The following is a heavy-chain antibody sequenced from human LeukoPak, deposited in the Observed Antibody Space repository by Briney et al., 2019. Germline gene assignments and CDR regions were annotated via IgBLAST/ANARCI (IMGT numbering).Heavy chain of an antibody. D-gene: IGHD1-7*01. Sequence: GASVKVPCKASGGTFSSYAISWVRQAPGQGLEWMGGIIPIFGTANYAQKFQGRVTITADESTSTAYMELSSLRSEDTAVYYCASSQVNWNYGWYFDLWGRGTLVTVSS. J-gene: IGHJ2*01. CDR1: GGTFSSYA. CDR3: ASSQVNWNYGWYFDL. CDR2: IIPIFGTA. V-gene: IGHV1-69*13.